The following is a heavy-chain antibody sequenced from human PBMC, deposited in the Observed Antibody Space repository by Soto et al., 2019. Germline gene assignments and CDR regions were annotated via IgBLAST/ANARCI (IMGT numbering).Heavy chain of an antibody. V-gene: IGHV4-30-2*01. CDR2: IYHSGST. J-gene: IGHJ4*02. CDR1: GGSISRGGYS. D-gene: IGHD1-26*01. Sequence: QLPLQESGSGLVKPSQTLSLTCAVSGGSISRGGYSWSWIRQPPGKGLEWIGYIYHSGSTYYNPSLKSRVTISVDRSKNQFSLKLSSVTAADTAVYYCASSRGSTVPLDYWGQGTLVTVSS. CDR3: ASSRGSTVPLDY.